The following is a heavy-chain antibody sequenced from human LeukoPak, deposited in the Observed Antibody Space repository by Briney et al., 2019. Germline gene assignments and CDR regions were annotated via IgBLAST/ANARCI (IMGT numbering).Heavy chain of an antibody. Sequence: ASVKVSCKASGYTFTSYGISWVRQAPGQGLEWMGWISAYNGNTNYAQQLQGRVTMTTDTSTSTAYMELRSLRSDDTAVYYCARSMGSPEYYYYYYGMDVWGQGTTVTVSS. CDR2: ISAYNGNT. CDR3: ARSMGSPEYYYYYYGMDV. CDR1: GYTFTSYG. D-gene: IGHD2-8*01. V-gene: IGHV1-18*01. J-gene: IGHJ6*02.